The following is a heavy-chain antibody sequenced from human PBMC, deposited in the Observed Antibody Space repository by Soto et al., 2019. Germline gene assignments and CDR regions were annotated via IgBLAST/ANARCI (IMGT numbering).Heavy chain of an antibody. Sequence: GGSLRLSCAASGFTFSSYALSWVRQAPGKGPEWVSTISGSGGSTYYADSVKGRFTISRDNSKNTLYLQMNSLRAEGTAVYFCAKGRSGSYYDLDFWGQGTLVTVSS. CDR2: ISGSGGST. CDR1: GFTFSSYA. CDR3: AKGRSGSYYDLDF. J-gene: IGHJ4*02. D-gene: IGHD3-10*01. V-gene: IGHV3-23*01.